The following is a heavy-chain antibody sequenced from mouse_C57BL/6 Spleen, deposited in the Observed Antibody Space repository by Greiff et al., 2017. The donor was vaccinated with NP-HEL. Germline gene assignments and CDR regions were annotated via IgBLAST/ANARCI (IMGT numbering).Heavy chain of an antibody. J-gene: IGHJ2*01. D-gene: IGHD1-1*01. CDR1: GYTFTDYN. CDR3: ARRYYGSSYDFDY. Sequence: EVKLQESGPELVKPGASVKIPCKASGYTFTDYNMDWVKQSHGKSLEWIGDINPNNGGTIYNQKFKGKSTLTVDNSSSTAYMELRSLTSEDTAVYYCARRYYGSSYDFDYWGQGTTLTVSS. CDR2: INPNNGGT. V-gene: IGHV1-18*01.